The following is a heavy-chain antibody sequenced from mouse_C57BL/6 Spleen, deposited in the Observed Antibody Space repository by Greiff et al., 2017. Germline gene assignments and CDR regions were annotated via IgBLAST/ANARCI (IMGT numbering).Heavy chain of an antibody. J-gene: IGHJ4*01. CDR1: GYTFTSYW. Sequence: QVQLQQPGAELVRPGSSVKLSCKASGYTFTSYWMHWVKQRPIQGLEWIGNIDPSDSETHYNQKFKDKATLTVDKSSSTSYMQLSSLTSEDSAVYYSTRWSYGYDDAMDYWGQGTSVTVSS. V-gene: IGHV1-52*01. CDR2: IDPSDSET. CDR3: TRWSYGYDDAMDY. D-gene: IGHD2-2*01.